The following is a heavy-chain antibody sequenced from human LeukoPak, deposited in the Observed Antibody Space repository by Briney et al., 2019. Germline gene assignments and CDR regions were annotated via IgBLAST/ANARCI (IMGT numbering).Heavy chain of an antibody. Sequence: SETLSLTCTVSGGSISSSSYYWGWIRQPPGKGLEWIGSIYYSGSTYYNPSLKSRVIISVDTSKNQFSLKLSSVTAADTAVYYCARTSELPGDYWGQGTLVTVSS. V-gene: IGHV4-39*01. CDR1: GGSISSSSYY. J-gene: IGHJ4*02. D-gene: IGHD1-26*01. CDR3: ARTSELPGDY. CDR2: IYYSGST.